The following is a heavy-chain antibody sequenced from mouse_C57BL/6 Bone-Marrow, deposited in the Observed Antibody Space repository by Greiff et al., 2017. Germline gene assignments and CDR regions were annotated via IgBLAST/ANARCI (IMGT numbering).Heavy chain of an antibody. Sequence: EVKVEESGAELVRPGASVKLSCTASGFNIKDDYMHWVKQRPEQGLEWIGWIDPENGDTEYASKFQGKATITADPSSNTAYLQLSSLTSEDTAVYYCTPITTVVGGYFDVWGTGTTVTVSS. CDR3: TPITTVVGGYFDV. J-gene: IGHJ1*03. CDR1: GFNIKDDY. D-gene: IGHD1-1*01. CDR2: IDPENGDT. V-gene: IGHV14-4*01.